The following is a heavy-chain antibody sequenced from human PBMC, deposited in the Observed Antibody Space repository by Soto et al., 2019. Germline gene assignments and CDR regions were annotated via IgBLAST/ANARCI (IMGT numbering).Heavy chain of an antibody. D-gene: IGHD4-17*01. V-gene: IGHV4-59*08. CDR1: GGSISSYY. CDR2: IYYTGST. CDR3: ARQSYGASNRCFET. Sequence: SETLSLTCTVSGGSISSYYWSWIRQPPGKGLEWIGYIYYTGSTNYNPSLKSRVTISIDTSKNQFSLQVSSITAAATAVYYCARQSYGASNRCFETWGQGPRVT. J-gene: IGHJ5*02.